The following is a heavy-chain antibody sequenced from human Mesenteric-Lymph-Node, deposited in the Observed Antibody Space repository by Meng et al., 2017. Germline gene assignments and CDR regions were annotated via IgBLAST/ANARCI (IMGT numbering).Heavy chain of an antibody. J-gene: IGHJ4*02. CDR1: GDSVSSNSAA. V-gene: IGHV6-1*01. D-gene: IGHD1-26*01. CDR3: ARDYSGVVGALDY. CDR2: TYDRSKWYN. Sequence: SETLSLTCAISGDSVSSNSAAWSWIRQSPSRGLEWLGRTYDRSKWYNDYAVSVKSRITINPDTSKNQFSLQLNSVTPEDTAVYYCARDYSGVVGALDYWGQGTLVTVSS.